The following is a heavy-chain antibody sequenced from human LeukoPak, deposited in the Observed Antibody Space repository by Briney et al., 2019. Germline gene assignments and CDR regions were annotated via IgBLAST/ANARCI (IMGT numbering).Heavy chain of an antibody. Sequence: GGSLRLSCAASGFTVSTNYMSWVRQAPGRGLEWVSLLYASGRTYYTDSAKGRFAIPRDASQNTLYLQMNSLKVEDTAVYYCARGDISGSYFDYWGQGTLVTVSS. CDR2: LYASGRT. CDR1: GFTVSTNY. D-gene: IGHD6-25*01. J-gene: IGHJ4*02. CDR3: ARGDISGSYFDY. V-gene: IGHV3-53*01.